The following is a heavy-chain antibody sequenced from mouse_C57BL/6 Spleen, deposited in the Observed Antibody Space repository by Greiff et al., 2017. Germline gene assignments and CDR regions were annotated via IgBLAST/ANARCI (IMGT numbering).Heavy chain of an antibody. CDR2: IYPGDGDT. CDR3: ARDGSTYYAMDY. CDR1: GYAFRSYW. V-gene: IGHV1-80*01. Sequence: LVESGAELVKPGASVKISCKASGYAFRSYWMNWVKQRPGKGLEWIGQIYPGDGDTNYNGKFKGKATLTADKSSSTAYMQLSSLTSEDSAVYFCARDGSTYYAMDYWGQGTSVTVSS. J-gene: IGHJ4*01. D-gene: IGHD1-1*01.